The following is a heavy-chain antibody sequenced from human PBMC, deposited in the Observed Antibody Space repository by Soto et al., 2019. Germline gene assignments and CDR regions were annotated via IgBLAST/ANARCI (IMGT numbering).Heavy chain of an antibody. CDR1: GYTFTSYG. Sequence: ASVKGACKASGYTFTSYGSGWVRQAPGQGLEWMGWISAYNGNTNYAQKLQGRVTMTTDTSTSTAYMELRSLRSDDTAVYYCAKRGNSSSWYFGYWGQGTLVTVSS. CDR2: ISAYNGNT. CDR3: AKRGNSSSWYFGY. D-gene: IGHD6-13*01. V-gene: IGHV1-18*01. J-gene: IGHJ4*02.